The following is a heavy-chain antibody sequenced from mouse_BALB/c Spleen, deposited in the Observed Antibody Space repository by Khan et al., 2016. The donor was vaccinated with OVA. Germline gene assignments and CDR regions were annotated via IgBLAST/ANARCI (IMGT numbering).Heavy chain of an antibody. CDR2: INTYTGEP. Sequence: QIQLVQSGPELKKPGEAVNISCKASGYTFTNYGMTWVTQAPGKGLKWIGWINTYTGEPTYADDFKGRFAFSLETSATTASLQINNLKNEDTATYFGARVGNYWYFDVWGAGTTVTVSS. CDR1: GYTFTNYG. V-gene: IGHV9-3-1*01. D-gene: IGHD2-1*01. J-gene: IGHJ1*01. CDR3: ARVGNYWYFDV.